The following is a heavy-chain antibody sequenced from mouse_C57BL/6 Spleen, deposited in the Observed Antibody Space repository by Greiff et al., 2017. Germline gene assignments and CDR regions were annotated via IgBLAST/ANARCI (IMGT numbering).Heavy chain of an antibody. Sequence: LVESGPELVKPGASVKISCKASGYAFSSSWMNWVKQRPGKGLEWIGRIYPGDGDTNYNGKFKGKATLTADKSSSTAYMQLSSLTSEDSAVYFCARSKYYGSSPYYFDYWGQGTTLTVSS. J-gene: IGHJ2*01. D-gene: IGHD1-1*01. CDR1: GYAFSSSW. CDR2: IYPGDGDT. V-gene: IGHV1-82*01. CDR3: ARSKYYGSSPYYFDY.